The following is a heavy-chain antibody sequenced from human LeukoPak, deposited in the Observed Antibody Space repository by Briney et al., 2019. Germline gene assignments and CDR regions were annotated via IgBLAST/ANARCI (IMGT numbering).Heavy chain of an antibody. CDR3: ARSYSYGLSFDY. CDR1: GYSISSGYY. Sequence: EPSXXLSLTCAVSGYSISSGYYWGWIRQPPGQGLEWIGSIYHSGSTYYNPSLKSRVTISVDTSKNQFSLKLSSVTAADTAVYYCARSYSYGLSFDYWGQGTLVTVSS. J-gene: IGHJ4*02. V-gene: IGHV4-38-2*01. CDR2: IYHSGST. D-gene: IGHD5-18*01.